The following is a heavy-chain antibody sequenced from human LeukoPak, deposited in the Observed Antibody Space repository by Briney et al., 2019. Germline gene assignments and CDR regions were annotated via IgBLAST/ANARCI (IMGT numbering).Heavy chain of an antibody. CDR1: GYTFTGYY. Sequence: ASVKVSCKASGYTFTGYYIHWLRQAPGQGLEGMGWIDPNSGGTNYAQKFQGRVTMTRDTSISTAYMELRRLRSDGTAVYYCATQRYCTTNTCHPLDYWGQGTLVAVSS. J-gene: IGHJ4*02. D-gene: IGHD2-8*01. CDR3: ATQRYCTTNTCHPLDY. CDR2: IDPNSGGT. V-gene: IGHV1-2*02.